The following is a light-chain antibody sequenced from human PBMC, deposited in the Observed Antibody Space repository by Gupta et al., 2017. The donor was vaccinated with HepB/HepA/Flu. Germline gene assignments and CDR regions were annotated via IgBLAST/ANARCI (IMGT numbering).Light chain of an antibody. CDR2: DAS. Sequence: EIVLTQFPATLSLSPGERATLSCRASQSVSNYLVWYQQKKGQAPRLLIFDASNRATGIPARFSGRGSGTVFTLTISSLEPEDFGIYYCQQRSSWPITFGGGTKVEMK. V-gene: IGKV3-11*01. J-gene: IGKJ4*01. CDR1: QSVSNY. CDR3: QQRSSWPIT.